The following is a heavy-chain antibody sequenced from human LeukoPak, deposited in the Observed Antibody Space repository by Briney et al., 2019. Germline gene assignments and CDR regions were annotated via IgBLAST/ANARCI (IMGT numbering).Heavy chain of an antibody. D-gene: IGHD3-10*01. CDR1: GFTFSSYS. J-gene: IGHJ3*02. CDR3: ARGDGATPPDAFDI. Sequence: GSLRLSCAASGFTFSSYSMNWVRQAPGKGLQWVSSISSSSSYIYYAASVKGRFTISRDNAKNSLYLQMNSLRGEETAVYYCARGDGATPPDAFDIWGQGTMVTVSP. CDR2: ISSSSSYI. V-gene: IGHV3-21*01.